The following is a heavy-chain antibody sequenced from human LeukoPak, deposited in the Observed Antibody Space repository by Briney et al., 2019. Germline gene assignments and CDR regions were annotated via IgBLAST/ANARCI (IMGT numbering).Heavy chain of an antibody. CDR1: GFTVSSNS. J-gene: IGHJ6*03. CDR2: ISTTGGST. V-gene: IGHV3-23*01. D-gene: IGHD2-15*01. CDR3: AKNGDRGAYCSGGCCYPYYYYYMDV. Sequence: GGSLRLSCTVSGFTVSSNSMSWVRQAPGKGLEWVSAISTTGGSTYYADSVKGRFTISRDNSKNTLYLQMNSLRAEDTAIYYCAKNGDRGAYCSGGCCYPYYYYYMDVWGKGTTVTISS.